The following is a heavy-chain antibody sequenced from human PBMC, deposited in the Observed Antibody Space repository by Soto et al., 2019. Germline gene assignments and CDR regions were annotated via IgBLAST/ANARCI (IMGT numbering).Heavy chain of an antibody. Sequence: PGGSLRLSCAASGFTFSSYGMHWVRQAPGKGLEWVAVISYDGSNKYYADSVKGRFTISRDNSKNTLYLQMNSLRAEDTAVYYCAKGFREPPPGYYDILTGYYIIWGQGTLVTVSS. CDR2: ISYDGSNK. V-gene: IGHV3-30*18. D-gene: IGHD3-9*01. CDR1: GFTFSSYG. J-gene: IGHJ4*02. CDR3: AKGFREPPPGYYDILTGYYII.